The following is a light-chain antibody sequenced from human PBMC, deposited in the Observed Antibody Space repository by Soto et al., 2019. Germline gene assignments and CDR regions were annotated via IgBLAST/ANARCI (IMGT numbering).Light chain of an antibody. CDR3: QQYGSSPST. V-gene: IGKV3-20*01. CDR1: QSLSTDY. CDR2: GAS. J-gene: IGKJ2*01. Sequence: DIVLTQSPGTLSLSPGERATLSCWASQSLSTDYLAWYQQKPGQPPRLLIYGASSRATGIPDRFSGSGSGTDFTLTISRLEPEYLAVYYCQQYGSSPSTFGQGTKLEIK.